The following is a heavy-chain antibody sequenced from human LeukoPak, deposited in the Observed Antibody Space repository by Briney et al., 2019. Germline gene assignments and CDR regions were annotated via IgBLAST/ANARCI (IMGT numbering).Heavy chain of an antibody. Sequence: GGSLRLSCAASGFTLSSNHMSWVRQAPGKGVEWVSVIYSGGSTYYAVSVQGRFTISRDNSKKTLDLQKNSLRAEKTGVYYCARSYSRGYVGPAIDIRGQGTMVTVSS. CDR1: GFTLSSNH. D-gene: IGHD3-22*01. CDR2: IYSGGST. CDR3: ARSYSRGYVGPAIDI. V-gene: IGHV3-66*01. J-gene: IGHJ3*02.